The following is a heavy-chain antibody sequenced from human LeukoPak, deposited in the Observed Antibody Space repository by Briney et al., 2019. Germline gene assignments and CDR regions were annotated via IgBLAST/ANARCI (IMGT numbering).Heavy chain of an antibody. V-gene: IGHV3-30*02. D-gene: IGHD5-12*01. J-gene: IGHJ4*02. CDR3: AKRALNSGTIDY. Sequence: GGSLRLSCAASGFTFSSYGMHWVRQAPGKGLEWVAFIRYDGSNKYYADSVKGRFTISRDNSKNTLYLQMSSLRTEDTAVYYCAKRALNSGTIDYWGQGTLVTVSS. CDR2: IRYDGSNK. CDR1: GFTFSSYG.